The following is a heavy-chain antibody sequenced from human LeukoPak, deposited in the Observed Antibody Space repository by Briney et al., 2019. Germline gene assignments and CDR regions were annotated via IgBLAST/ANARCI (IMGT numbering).Heavy chain of an antibody. D-gene: IGHD5-12*01. CDR3: AKDRGPDNGYDIDY. CDR2: IRGSGTRT. CDR1: GFSFSRYN. Sequence: GGSPRLSCVASGFSFSRYNMNWVRQAPGEGLEWVSLIRGSGTRTYYADSVKGRFIISRDNSKNTVYLQMDSLRAEDTAVYYCAKDRGPDNGYDIDYWGQGTLDTVSS. J-gene: IGHJ4*02. V-gene: IGHV3-23*01.